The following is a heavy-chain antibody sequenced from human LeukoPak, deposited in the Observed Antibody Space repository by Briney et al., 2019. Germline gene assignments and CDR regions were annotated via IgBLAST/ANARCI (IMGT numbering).Heavy chain of an antibody. CDR1: GFTFDEYA. CDR3: AKSPLRGSLTNRFDI. Sequence: GGSLRLSCAASGFTFDEYAMHWVRQAPGKGLEWVSGISWNKGSIGYADPVKGRSTISTDNAKPSLYLQMNRLRAEDTALYYCAKSPLRGSLTNRFDIWGQGTMVTVSS. J-gene: IGHJ3*02. CDR2: ISWNKGSI. D-gene: IGHD1-14*01. V-gene: IGHV3-9*01.